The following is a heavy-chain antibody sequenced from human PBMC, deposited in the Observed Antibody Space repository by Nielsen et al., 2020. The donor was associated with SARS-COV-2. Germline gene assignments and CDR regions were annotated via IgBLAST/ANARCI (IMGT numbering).Heavy chain of an antibody. Sequence: GESLKISCAASGFTFSSYGMNWVRQAPGKGLEWVSSISSSSSYIYYADPVKGRFTISRDNAKNSLYLQMNSLRAEDTAVYYCARRGAGGNNWFDPWGQGTLVTVSS. CDR2: ISSSSSYI. CDR3: ARRGAGGNNWFDP. CDR1: GFTFSSYG. D-gene: IGHD1-26*01. V-gene: IGHV3-21*01. J-gene: IGHJ5*02.